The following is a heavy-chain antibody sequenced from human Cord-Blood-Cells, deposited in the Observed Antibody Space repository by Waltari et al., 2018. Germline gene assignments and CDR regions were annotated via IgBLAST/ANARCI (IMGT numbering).Heavy chain of an antibody. CDR3: YYYYDSSGYYPEYFQH. Sequence: QLQLVQSGAEVKKPGASVKVSCKVCGYTLTELSMHWVRQAPGKGLEWMGGFDPEDGETIYAQKFQGRVTMTEDTSTDTAYMELSSLRSEDTAVYYCYYYYDSSGYYPEYFQHWGQGTLVTVSS. J-gene: IGHJ1*01. D-gene: IGHD3-22*01. V-gene: IGHV1-24*01. CDR1: GYTLTELS. CDR2: FDPEDGET.